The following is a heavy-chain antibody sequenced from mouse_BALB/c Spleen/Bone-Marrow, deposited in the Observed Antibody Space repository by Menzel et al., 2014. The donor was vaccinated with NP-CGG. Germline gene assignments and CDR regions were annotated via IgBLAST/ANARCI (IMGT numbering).Heavy chain of an antibody. D-gene: IGHD6-1*01. J-gene: IGHJ4*01. CDR3: ARTFQPRRAMDY. CDR1: DYTFTSYW. Sequence: QVQLQQSGPELVRPGAPVKMSCKASDYTFTSYWMHWVKQRPGQGLEWIGMIDPSNSEARFNQKFKDKATLNVDKSSNTAYMHLSSLTSEDSAVYYCARTFQPRRAMDYWGQGSSVTVSS. CDR2: IDPSNSEA. V-gene: IGHV1-74*01.